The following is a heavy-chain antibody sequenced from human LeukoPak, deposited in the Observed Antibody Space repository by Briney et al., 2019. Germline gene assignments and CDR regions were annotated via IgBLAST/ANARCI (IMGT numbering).Heavy chain of an antibody. D-gene: IGHD6-19*01. CDR2: IHYTGTT. CDR3: ARPPVYSSGWYYFDY. V-gene: IGHV4-39*01. J-gene: IGHJ4*02. Sequence: PSETLSLTCTVSSGSISSSSNYWGWIRQPPGEGLEWIGSIHYTGTTYYNPSLKSRVTISIDMPKVQLSLELTSVTAADTAVYYCARPPVYSSGWYYFDYWGQGTLVTVSS. CDR1: SGSISSSSNY.